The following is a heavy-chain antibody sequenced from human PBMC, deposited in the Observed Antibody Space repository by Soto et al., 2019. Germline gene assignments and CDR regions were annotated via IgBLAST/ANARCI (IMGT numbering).Heavy chain of an antibody. D-gene: IGHD7-27*01. CDR1: GASISSSY. V-gene: IGHV4-59*01. J-gene: IGHJ4*02. CDR2: IHHSGST. Sequence: SETLSLTCTVSGASISSSYWSWIRRPPGKGLEWIGYIHHSGSTKYNPSLKSRVTISVDTSKNQFSVKLSSVTAADKAVYYCARVWGLDYIDSWGQGTRVTVSS. CDR3: ARVWGLDYIDS.